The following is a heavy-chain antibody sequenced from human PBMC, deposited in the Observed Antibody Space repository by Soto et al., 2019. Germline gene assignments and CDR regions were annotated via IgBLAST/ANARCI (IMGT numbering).Heavy chain of an antibody. CDR1: GFTFSNYA. Sequence: GGSLRLSCAASGFTFSNYAMTWVRQAPGKGLEWISALSGSGVSTYYADSVKGRFTISRDNSKNTLYLQMNSLRAEDTAVYSCAKHLFSYYCGGGSCYSNYFDYWGQGTLVTVSS. J-gene: IGHJ4*02. CDR3: AKHLFSYYCGGGSCYSNYFDY. CDR2: LSGSGVST. D-gene: IGHD2-15*01. V-gene: IGHV3-23*01.